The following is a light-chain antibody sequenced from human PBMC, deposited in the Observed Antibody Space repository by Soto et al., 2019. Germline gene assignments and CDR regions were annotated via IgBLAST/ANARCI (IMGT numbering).Light chain of an antibody. V-gene: IGKV3-20*01. CDR2: GAS. CDR1: QSISSSY. Sequence: EIVLTQSPGTLSLSPGERATLSCRASQSISSSYLAWYQQKPGQAPRLLIYGASSRATGIPDRFSGSGSVTDFTLTISRLEPEDFAVYYCQKYGSSRTFGQGIKVEIK. J-gene: IGKJ1*01. CDR3: QKYGSSRT.